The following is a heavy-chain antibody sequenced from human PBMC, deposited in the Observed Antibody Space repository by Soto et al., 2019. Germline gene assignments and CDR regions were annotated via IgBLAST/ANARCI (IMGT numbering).Heavy chain of an antibody. CDR1: GDTFSYDA. D-gene: IGHD1-1*01. CDR2: IVPIFAAT. J-gene: IGHJ4*02. CDR3: ATMGADPGVLDPEYNCFKS. V-gene: IGHV1-69*12. Sequence: QVQLEQSGAEVKKPGSSVRVSCKASGDTFSYDAVSWVRQAPGQGLEWMGGIVPIFAATKYAQKFQGRVTITADESTSTAYMDLSSLRSEDTAVYYCATMGADPGVLDPEYNCFKSWGQGTLVTVSS.